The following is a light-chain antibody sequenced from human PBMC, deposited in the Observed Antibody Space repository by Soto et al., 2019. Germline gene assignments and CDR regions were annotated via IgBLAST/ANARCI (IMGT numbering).Light chain of an antibody. CDR1: SSNIGNNY. V-gene: IGLV1-51*02. J-gene: IGLJ2*01. Sequence: QSVLTQLPSVSAAPGQKVTISCSGSSSNIGNNYVSWYQQLPGTAPKLLIYENNKRPSGIPDRFSGSKSGTSATLGITGLQTGDEADYYCGTWDSSLSAVVFGGGTQLTVL. CDR3: GTWDSSLSAVV. CDR2: ENN.